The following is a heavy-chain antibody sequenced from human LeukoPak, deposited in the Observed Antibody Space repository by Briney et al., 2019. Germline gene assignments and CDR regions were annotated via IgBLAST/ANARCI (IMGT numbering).Heavy chain of an antibody. Sequence: PGGSLRLSCAASGFTFSSYWMSWVRQAPGKGLEWVANIKQDGSEKYYVDSVKGRFTISRDNAKNSLYLQMNSLRAEDTAVYYCARPSGYCSGGSCYSSYFDYWGQGTLVTVSS. CDR1: GFTFSSYW. CDR3: ARPSGYCSGGSCYSSYFDY. CDR2: IKQDGSEK. J-gene: IGHJ4*02. D-gene: IGHD2-15*01. V-gene: IGHV3-7*01.